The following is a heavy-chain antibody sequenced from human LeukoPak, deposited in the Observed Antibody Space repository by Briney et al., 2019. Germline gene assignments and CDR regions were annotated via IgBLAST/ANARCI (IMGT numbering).Heavy chain of an antibody. D-gene: IGHD6-25*01. CDR2: ISRTGTYT. CDR3: ARDVITATDTAF. J-gene: IGHJ4*02. V-gene: IGHV3-48*03. CDR1: GFSFSSHE. Sequence: QAGGSLRLSCAASGFSFSSHEMNWVRQAPGKGLEWVSYISRTGTYTYCSDSVKGRFTISRDNTRNSVFLQMESLRAEDTALYYCARDVITATDTAFWGQGTRVTVSS.